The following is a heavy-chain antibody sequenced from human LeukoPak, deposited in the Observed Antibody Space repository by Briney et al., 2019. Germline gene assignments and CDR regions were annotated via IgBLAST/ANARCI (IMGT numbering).Heavy chain of an antibody. Sequence: SETLSLTCTVSGGSISTSYWSWIRQPAGKGLEWIGRIYISGSTNYNPSLKSRVTMSMDTSKNQISLKLSSATAADTAVYYCARAYSDSSGYYYFDYWGQGNLVTVSS. CDR3: ARAYSDSSGYYYFDY. CDR2: IYISGST. V-gene: IGHV4-4*07. CDR1: GGSISTSY. D-gene: IGHD3-22*01. J-gene: IGHJ4*02.